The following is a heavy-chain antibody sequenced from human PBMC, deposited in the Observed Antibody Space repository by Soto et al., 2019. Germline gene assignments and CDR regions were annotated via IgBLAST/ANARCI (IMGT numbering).Heavy chain of an antibody. Sequence: SVKVSCKASGFTFTSSAVQWVRQARGQRLEWIGWIVVGSGNTNYAQKFQEIVTITRDTSISTAYMELSRLRSDDTAVYYCARVIPGTTRYYGSGSYYFGMDVWGQGTTVTVSS. CDR1: GFTFTSSA. CDR2: IVVGSGNT. J-gene: IGHJ6*02. D-gene: IGHD3-10*01. V-gene: IGHV1-58*01. CDR3: ARVIPGTTRYYGSGSYYFGMDV.